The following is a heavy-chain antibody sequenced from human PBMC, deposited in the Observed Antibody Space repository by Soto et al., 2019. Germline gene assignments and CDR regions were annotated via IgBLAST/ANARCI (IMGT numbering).Heavy chain of an antibody. Sequence: SETLSLTCAVSGGSISSSNWWSCVRQPPGKGLEWIGEIYHSGSTNYNPSLKSRVTISVDKSKNQFSLKLSSVTAADTAVYYCSRDLVGSSGWYGGLGYWGQGTLVTVSS. V-gene: IGHV4-4*02. CDR1: GGSISSSNW. J-gene: IGHJ4*02. CDR3: SRDLVGSSGWYGGLGY. D-gene: IGHD6-19*01. CDR2: IYHSGST.